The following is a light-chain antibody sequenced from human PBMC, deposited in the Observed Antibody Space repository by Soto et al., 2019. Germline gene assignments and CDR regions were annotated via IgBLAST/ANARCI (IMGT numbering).Light chain of an antibody. Sequence: DIQMTQSPSTLSASVGDRVSITCRASQSISRQLAWYQQKPGKAPNLLIYQASNLETGVPSRFTGSGSGTEFTLTSSSLPPDYLATYYCLQYQCYWTFGQGTKVEVK. V-gene: IGKV1-5*03. CDR3: LQYQCYWT. J-gene: IGKJ1*01. CDR1: QSISRQ. CDR2: QAS.